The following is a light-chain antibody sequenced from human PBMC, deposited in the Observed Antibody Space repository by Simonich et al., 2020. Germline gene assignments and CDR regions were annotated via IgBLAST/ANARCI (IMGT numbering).Light chain of an antibody. J-gene: IGKJ2*01. Sequence: DIVMTQSPDSLAVSLGERATINCKSSQSVLYSSNNKNYLAWYQQKPRQPPKLLIYWASTRESWVPDRFSGSGSGTDFTLTISSLQAEDVAVYYCQQYYSTPYTFGQRTKLEIK. CDR2: WAS. CDR1: QSVLYSSNNKNY. CDR3: QQYYSTPYT. V-gene: IGKV4-1*01.